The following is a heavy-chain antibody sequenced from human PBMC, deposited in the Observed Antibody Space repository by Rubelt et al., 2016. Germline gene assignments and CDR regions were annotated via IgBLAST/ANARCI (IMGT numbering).Heavy chain of an antibody. D-gene: IGHD5-18*01. CDR2: ISGSGAGT. V-gene: IGHV3-23*01. J-gene: IGHJ6*02. CDR1: GFTFTNYA. Sequence: EVQLLESGGGSVQPGGSLRLSCVVSGFTFTNYAMTWVRQAPGKGLEWVSAISGSGAGTYYADSVQGRFSISRDNYKNRLYWQMNSLRAEDTAVYYCAKTRGYSYGSNFDDYYYYGMDVWGQGTTVTVSS. CDR3: AKTRGYSYGSNFDDYYYYGMDV.